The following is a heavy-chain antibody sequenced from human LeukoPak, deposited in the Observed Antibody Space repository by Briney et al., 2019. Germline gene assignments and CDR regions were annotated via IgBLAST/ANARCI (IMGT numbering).Heavy chain of an antibody. V-gene: IGHV5-51*01. J-gene: IGHJ4*02. CDR3: ARLDIVVVPAATFDY. D-gene: IGHD2-2*01. CDR1: GYSFTSYW. CDR2: IYPGDSDT. Sequence: GESLKISCKGSGYSFTSYWIGWVRQMPGKGLEWMGIIYPGDSDTRYSPSFQGQVTISADKSISTAYLQWSSLKASDTAMYYCARLDIVVVPAATFDYWGQETLVTVSS.